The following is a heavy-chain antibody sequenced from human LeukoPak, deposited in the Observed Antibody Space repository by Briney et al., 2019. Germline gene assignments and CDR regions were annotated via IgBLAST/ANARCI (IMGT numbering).Heavy chain of an antibody. V-gene: IGHV4-34*01. D-gene: IGHD1-26*01. Sequence: SETLSLTCAVYGGSFSGYYWSWIRQPSGKGLEWIGEINHSGSTNYNPSLKSRVTISVDTSKNQFSLKLSSVTAADTAVYYCARGVGATPGANWFDPWGQGTLVTVSS. CDR3: ARGVGATPGANWFDP. CDR1: GGSFSGYY. CDR2: INHSGST. J-gene: IGHJ5*02.